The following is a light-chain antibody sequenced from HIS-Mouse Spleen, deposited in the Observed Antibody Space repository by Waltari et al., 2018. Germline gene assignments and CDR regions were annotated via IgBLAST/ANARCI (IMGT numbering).Light chain of an antibody. CDR3: CSYAGSSTWV. CDR1: SSDVGSYNL. CDR2: EGS. V-gene: IGLV2-23*01. J-gene: IGLJ3*02. Sequence: QSALTQPASVSGSPGQSITISCPGTSSDVGSYNLVSWYQQHPGKAPKLMIYEGSKRPSGVPNRFPGSKSGNTASLTIAGLQAEDEADYYCCSYAGSSTWVFGGGTKLTVL.